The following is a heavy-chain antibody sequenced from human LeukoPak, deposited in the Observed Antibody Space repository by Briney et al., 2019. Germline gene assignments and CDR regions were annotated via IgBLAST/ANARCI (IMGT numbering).Heavy chain of an antibody. D-gene: IGHD5-24*01. CDR2: ITTGSGST. CDR1: GFTFSSHA. J-gene: IGHJ4*02. V-gene: IGHV3-23*01. CDR3: AKSRGMGTTKSFDY. Sequence: GGSLRLSCAASGFTFSSHAMTWVRQAPGKGLEWVSGITTGSGSTYYADSVKGRFTISRDNSKNTLYLQMNNLRAEDTAVYYCAKSRGMGTTKSFDYWGQGTLVTVSS.